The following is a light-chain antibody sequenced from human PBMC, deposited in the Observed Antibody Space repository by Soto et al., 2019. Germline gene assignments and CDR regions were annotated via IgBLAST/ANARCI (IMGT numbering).Light chain of an antibody. J-gene: IGLJ2*01. Sequence: QSALTQPASVSGSPGQSITISCTGTSSDVGGYTHVAWYQQHPGKAPKLMIYEVSDRPSGASNRFSAAKSGNTASLTISGLQAEDEADYFCSSYRSGGTLVFGGGTKITVL. CDR2: EVS. CDR3: SSYRSGGTLV. V-gene: IGLV2-14*01. CDR1: SSDVGGYTH.